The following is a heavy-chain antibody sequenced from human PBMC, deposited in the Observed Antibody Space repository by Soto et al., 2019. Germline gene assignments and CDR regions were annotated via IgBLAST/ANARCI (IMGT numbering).Heavy chain of an antibody. V-gene: IGHV1-3*01. Sequence: QVQLVQSGAEVKKPGASVKVSCKASGYTFTSYTMHWVRQAPGQGLEWMGWINGGNGNTKYSQKFQGRVTITRDTSASTAYMELSSLRSEDTDVYYCASDGSSGTYYYWGQGTLLTVSS. J-gene: IGHJ4*02. D-gene: IGHD1-26*01. CDR3: ASDGSSGTYYY. CDR1: GYTFTSYT. CDR2: INGGNGNT.